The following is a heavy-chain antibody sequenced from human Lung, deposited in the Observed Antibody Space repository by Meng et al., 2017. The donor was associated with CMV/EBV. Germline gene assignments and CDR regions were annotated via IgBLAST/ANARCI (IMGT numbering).Heavy chain of an antibody. CDR2: ISYDGDKK. CDR1: GYSFGNYA. CDR3: ARVYYDSTNYYFSFGY. J-gene: IGHJ4*02. D-gene: IGHD3-22*01. V-gene: IGHV3-30*04. Sequence: GESXKISXVGSGYSFGNYAMHLVRQAPGKGLEWVAVISYDGDKKFYTDSVKGRFTISRDNSKNTLILQMNSLRTEDTAVYYCARVYYDSTNYYFSFGYWGQRTLVTVSS.